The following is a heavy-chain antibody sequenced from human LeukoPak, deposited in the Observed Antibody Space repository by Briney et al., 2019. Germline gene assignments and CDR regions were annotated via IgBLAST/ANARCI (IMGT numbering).Heavy chain of an antibody. J-gene: IGHJ5*02. CDR1: GYTFTGYY. V-gene: IGHV1-2*02. CDR2: INPNSGDT. CDR3: ARRSTSSWSWFDP. D-gene: IGHD6-6*01. Sequence: ASVKVSCKASGYTFTGYYMHWVRQAPGQGLEWMGWINPNSGDTNYAQKFQGRVTMTRDTSIGTAYMELSSLRSDDTAVYYCARRSTSSWSWFDPWGQGTLVTVSS.